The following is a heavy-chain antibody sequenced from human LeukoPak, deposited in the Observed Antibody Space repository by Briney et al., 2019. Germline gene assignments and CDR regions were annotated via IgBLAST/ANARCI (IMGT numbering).Heavy chain of an antibody. Sequence: SETLSLTCTVSGGSISSYYWSWIRQPPGKGLEWIGYIYYSGSTNYNPSLKSRVTISVDTSKNQFSLKLSSVTAADTAVYYCARATGRLRLGELSLSTLFFDYWGQGTLVTVSS. CDR3: ARATGRLRLGELSLSTLFFDY. D-gene: IGHD3-16*02. CDR1: GGSISSYY. V-gene: IGHV4-59*01. J-gene: IGHJ4*02. CDR2: IYYSGST.